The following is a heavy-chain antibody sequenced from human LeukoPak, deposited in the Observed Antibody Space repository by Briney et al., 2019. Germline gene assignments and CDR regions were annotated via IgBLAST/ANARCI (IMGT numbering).Heavy chain of an antibody. J-gene: IGHJ4*02. V-gene: IGHV4-39*02. CDR1: GGSISSNAYY. CDR2: IYYSGST. CDR3: AIVTSYGLIDF. Sequence: SETLPLTCIVSGGSISSNAYYWGWIRQPPGKGLEYIGSIYYSGSTYYNPSLKSRVTISVDTSKNQLSLKLSSVTAADTAVYYCAIVTSYGLIDFWGQGTLVTVSS. D-gene: IGHD3-10*01.